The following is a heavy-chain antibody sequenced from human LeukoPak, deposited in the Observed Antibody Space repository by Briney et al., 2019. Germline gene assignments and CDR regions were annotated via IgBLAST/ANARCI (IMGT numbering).Heavy chain of an antibody. CDR2: IYYSGST. CDR1: GGSISSYY. J-gene: IGHJ4*02. V-gene: IGHV4-59*12. Sequence: PSETLSLTCTVSGGSISSYYWSWIRQPPGKGLEWIGYIYYSGSTNYNPSLKSRVTISVDTSKNQFSLKLSSVTAADTAVYYCARRIADIDYWGQGTLVTVSS. CDR3: ARRIADIDY. D-gene: IGHD6-13*01.